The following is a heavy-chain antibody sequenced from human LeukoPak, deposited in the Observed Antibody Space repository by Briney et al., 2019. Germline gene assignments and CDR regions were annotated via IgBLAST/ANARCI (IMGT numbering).Heavy chain of an antibody. V-gene: IGHV3-7*03. D-gene: IGHD1-26*01. J-gene: IGHJ4*02. CDR1: GFTFSSYW. CDR3: ARIASGNDY. CDR2: IKQDGREK. Sequence: GGSLRLSCGAPGFTFSSYWMSWVRQAPGKGLEWVANIKQDGREKYYVDSVKGRFTISRDNAKNSLYLQMNSLRAEDTAVYYCARIASGNDYWGQGTLVTVSS.